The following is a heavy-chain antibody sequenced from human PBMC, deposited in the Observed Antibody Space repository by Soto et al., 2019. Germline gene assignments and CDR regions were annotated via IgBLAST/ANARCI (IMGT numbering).Heavy chain of an antibody. D-gene: IGHD4-17*01. CDR1: GGSFSGYY. Sequence: SETLSLTCAVYGGSFSGYYWSWIRQPPGKGLEWIGEINHSGSTNYNPSLKSRVTISVDTSKNQFSLKLSSVTAADTAVYYCAGRHHLDYGDPRYYDYWGQGTLVTVSS. CDR3: AGRHHLDYGDPRYYDY. J-gene: IGHJ4*02. CDR2: INHSGST. V-gene: IGHV4-34*01.